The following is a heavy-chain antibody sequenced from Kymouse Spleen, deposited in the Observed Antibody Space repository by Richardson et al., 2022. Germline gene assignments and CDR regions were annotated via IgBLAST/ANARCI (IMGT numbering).Heavy chain of an antibody. J-gene: IGHJ4*02. CDR3: ARAARRAGTFDY. V-gene: IGHV3-33*01. CDR2: IWYDGSNK. D-gene: IGHD6-6*01. CDR1: GFTFSSYG. Sequence: QVQLVESGGGVVQPGRSLRLSCAASGFTFSSYGMHWVRQAPGKGLEWVAVIWYDGSNKYYADSVKGRFTISRDNSKNTLYLQMNSLRAEDTAVYYCARAARRAGTFDYWGQGTLVTVSS.